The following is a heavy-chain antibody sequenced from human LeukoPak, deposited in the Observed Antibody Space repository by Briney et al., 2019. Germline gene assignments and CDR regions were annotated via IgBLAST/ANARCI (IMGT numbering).Heavy chain of an antibody. V-gene: IGHV4-28*06. CDR3: ATTVGATRGRLGY. D-gene: IGHD1-26*01. Sequence: SETLSLTCGVPGYSISSNNWWGWVRQPPGKGLEWIGYIHHSGSSKYNLSLKNRVTMSLDTSKNQVSLKLSSVTALDTAVYYCATTVGATRGRLGYWGQGSPVTVSS. CDR1: GYSISSNNW. CDR2: IHHSGSS. J-gene: IGHJ4*02.